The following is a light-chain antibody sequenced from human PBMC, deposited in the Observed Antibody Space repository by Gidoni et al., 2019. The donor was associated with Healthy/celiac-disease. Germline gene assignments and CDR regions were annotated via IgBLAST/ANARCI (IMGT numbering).Light chain of an antibody. V-gene: IGLV2-14*01. CDR3: SSYTSSSTYV. J-gene: IGLJ1*01. Sequence: QSALTQPASVSGSPGQSITISCTGTSSDVGCYNYVSWYQQHPGKAPKLTIYDVSNRPSGVSNRFSGSKSGNTASLTISGLQAEDEADYYCSSYTSSSTYVFGTGTKVTVL. CDR1: SSDVGCYNY. CDR2: DVS.